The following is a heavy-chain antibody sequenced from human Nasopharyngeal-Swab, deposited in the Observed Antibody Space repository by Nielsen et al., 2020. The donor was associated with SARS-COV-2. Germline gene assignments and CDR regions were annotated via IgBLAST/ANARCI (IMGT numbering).Heavy chain of an antibody. D-gene: IGHD6-25*01. CDR3: ARDRFSGYMDV. J-gene: IGHJ6*03. V-gene: IGHV3-53*01. CDR2: IYSGGST. Sequence: WIRQPPGKGLEWVSVIYSGGSTYYADSVKGRFTISRDNSENTLYLQMNSLRAEDTAVYYCARDRFSGYMDVWGKGTTVTVSS.